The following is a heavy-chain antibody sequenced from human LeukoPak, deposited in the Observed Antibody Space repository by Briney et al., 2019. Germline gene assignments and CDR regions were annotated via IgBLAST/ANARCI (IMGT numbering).Heavy chain of an antibody. D-gene: IGHD2-15*01. CDR3: ARSVLRDYFDY. CDR2: INHSGYT. V-gene: IGHV4-34*01. CDR1: GGSFSDFY. J-gene: IGHJ4*02. Sequence: SETLSLTCAVYGGSFSDFYWSWIRQAPGKGLEWIGEINHSGYTNYNPSLKSRVTVSIDTSKNQFSLRLSSVTAADTAVYYCARSVLRDYFDYWGQGTLVTVSS.